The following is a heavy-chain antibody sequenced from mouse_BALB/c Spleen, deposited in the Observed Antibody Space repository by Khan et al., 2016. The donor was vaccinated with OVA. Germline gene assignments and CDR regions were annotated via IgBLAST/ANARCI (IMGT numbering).Heavy chain of an antibody. CDR3: ARSGYGNPFAY. D-gene: IGHD2-1*01. J-gene: IGHJ3*01. Sequence: VQLQESGAELVKPGTSVKISCKASGYTFTSYYMYWVKQRPGQGLEWIGGITPNNGDSNFNEKFKSKATLTVDKSSSTAYMQLGILTSEDSAVYYCARSGYGNPFAYWGQGTLVTVSA. CDR2: ITPNNGDS. V-gene: IGHV1S81*02. CDR1: GYTFTSYY.